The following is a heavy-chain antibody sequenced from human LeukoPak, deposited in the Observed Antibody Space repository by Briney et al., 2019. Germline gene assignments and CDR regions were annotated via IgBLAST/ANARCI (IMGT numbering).Heavy chain of an antibody. V-gene: IGHV1-69*05. D-gene: IGHD3-22*01. CDR3: AREKYDSSGYYSLCFDY. Sequence: SVKVSCKASGGTFSSYAISWVRQAPGQGLEWMGGIIPIFGTANYAQKFQGRVTITKDESTSTAYMELSSLRSEDTAVYYCAREKYDSSGYYSLCFDYWGQGTLVTVSS. CDR2: IIPIFGTA. J-gene: IGHJ4*02. CDR1: GGTFSSYA.